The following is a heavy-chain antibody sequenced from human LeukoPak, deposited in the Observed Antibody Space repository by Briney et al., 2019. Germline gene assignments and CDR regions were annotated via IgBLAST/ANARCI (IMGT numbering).Heavy chain of an antibody. J-gene: IGHJ4*02. CDR3: ARVGQGRPNDY. CDR1: GGTFSSYA. CDR2: IIPIFGTA. Sequence: GASVNVSCKASGGTFSSYAISWVRQAPGQGLEWMGGIIPIFGTANYAQKFQGRVTITAGESTSTAYMELSSLRSEDTAVYYCARVGQGRPNDYWRQGPLATVSS. V-gene: IGHV1-69*01.